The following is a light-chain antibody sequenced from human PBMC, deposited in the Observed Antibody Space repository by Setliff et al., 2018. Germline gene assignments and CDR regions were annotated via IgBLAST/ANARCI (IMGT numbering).Light chain of an antibody. V-gene: IGLV1-44*01. CDR3: EAWDDSLNGPV. J-gene: IGLJ1*01. CDR2: SNN. CDR1: SSNIGQNT. Sequence: QSVLNQPPSTSETPGQKVTISCSGSSSNIGQNTVNWYQQLPGTAPKLLIYSNNQRPSGVPDRFSGPKSDTSASLAISGLQSDDEADYYCEAWDDSLNGPVFGTGTKVTVL.